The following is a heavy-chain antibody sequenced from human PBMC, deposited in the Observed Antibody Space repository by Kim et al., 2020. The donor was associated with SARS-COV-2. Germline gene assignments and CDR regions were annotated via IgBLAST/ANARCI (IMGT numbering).Heavy chain of an antibody. Sequence: LKSRVTISVDTSKNQFSLKLSSVTAADTAVYYCARDGITMVRGVIADFDYWGQGTLVTVSS. V-gene: IGHV4-39*07. D-gene: IGHD3-10*01. J-gene: IGHJ4*02. CDR3: ARDGITMVRGVIADFDY.